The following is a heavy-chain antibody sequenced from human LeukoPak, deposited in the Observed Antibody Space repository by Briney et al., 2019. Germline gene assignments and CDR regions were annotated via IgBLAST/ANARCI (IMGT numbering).Heavy chain of an antibody. CDR3: ARDIVVVVAATPGWFDP. J-gene: IGHJ5*02. D-gene: IGHD2-15*01. CDR2: IYYTGTT. CDR1: GGSVSGYY. Sequence: SETLSLTCTVSGGSVSGYYWNWVRQPPEKGLEWIGYIYYTGTTSYNPSLKSRVTISTDTSKSQFSLKLSSVTAADTAVYYCARDIVVVVAATPGWFDPWGQGTLVTVSS. V-gene: IGHV4-59*02.